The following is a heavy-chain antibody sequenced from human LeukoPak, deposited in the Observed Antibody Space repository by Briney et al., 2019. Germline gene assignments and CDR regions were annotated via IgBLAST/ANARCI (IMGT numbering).Heavy chain of an antibody. CDR3: ATETIGRHYDY. Sequence: GGSLRLSCAASGFTFSSCGFNWVRQAPGKGLEWVSSIGPTGTDRYYTDSVRGRFTISRDNAKNSMYLQMDSLRDEDTAVYYCATETIGRHYDYWGQGTLLTVSS. V-gene: IGHV3-21*01. CDR2: IGPTGTDR. D-gene: IGHD1-14*01. J-gene: IGHJ4*02. CDR1: GFTFSSCG.